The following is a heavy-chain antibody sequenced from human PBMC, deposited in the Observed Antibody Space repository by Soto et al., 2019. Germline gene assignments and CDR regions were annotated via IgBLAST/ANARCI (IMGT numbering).Heavy chain of an antibody. CDR2: ISVSGDRT. J-gene: IGHJ6*02. V-gene: IGHV3-23*01. CDR1: GFTFSSYA. CDR3: ARGRGYYYGMDV. Sequence: PGGSLRLSCAASGFTFSSYAMCWVRQAPGKGLEWVSSISVSGDRTFYADSVKGRFTVSRDNAKNSLFLQINSLKVEDTAVYYCARGRGYYYGMDVWGPGTSVTVSS. D-gene: IGHD1-26*01.